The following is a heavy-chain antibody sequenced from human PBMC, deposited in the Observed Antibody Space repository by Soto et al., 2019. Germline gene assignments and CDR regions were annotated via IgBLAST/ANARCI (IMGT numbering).Heavy chain of an antibody. Sequence: QVQLVQSGAEVREPGSSVRVSCKASGGTFGNFIMNWVCQTPGQGLEWMGGIVPMLGTPTYAEKFKGRVRISAAASTSTTYMELTSLRSENTAISDCAGNGTYSSSPSHYSGMDVWGARTTVTVSS. CDR1: GGTFGNFI. J-gene: IGHJ6*04. CDR3: AGNGTYSSSPSHYSGMDV. V-gene: IGHV1-69*01. CDR2: IVPMLGTP. D-gene: IGHD3-10*01.